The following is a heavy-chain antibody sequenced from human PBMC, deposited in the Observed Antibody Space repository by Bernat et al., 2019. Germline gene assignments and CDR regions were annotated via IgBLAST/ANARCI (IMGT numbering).Heavy chain of an antibody. V-gene: IGHV3-30*03. D-gene: IGHD1-26*01. CDR1: GFTFSSYG. CDR3: ATAARVGATDYYYGMDV. Sequence: QVQLVESGGGVVQPGRSLRLSCAASGFTFSSYGMHWVRQAPGKGLEWVAIISYDGTREYYADSVRGRFTISRDDSRNTLYLQMNSLRPEDTADYFCATAARVGATDYYYGMDVWGQGTTVTVSS. CDR2: ISYDGTRE. J-gene: IGHJ6*02.